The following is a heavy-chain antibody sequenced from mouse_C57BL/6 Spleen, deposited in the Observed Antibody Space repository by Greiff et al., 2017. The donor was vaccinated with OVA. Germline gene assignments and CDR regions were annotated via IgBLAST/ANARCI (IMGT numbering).Heavy chain of an antibody. CDR1: GYTFTSDW. Sequence: VQLQQPGAELVRPGSSVKLSCKASGYTFTSDWMHWVKQRPIQGLEWIGKFDPSDSETHYNPKFKDKATLTVDKSSSTAYMQISSLTSEDSAVYYCAIPEQLRFYFDYWGQSLTLTVSS. CDR3: AIPEQLRFYFDY. J-gene: IGHJ2*01. CDR2: FDPSDSET. D-gene: IGHD3-2*02. V-gene: IGHV1-52*01.